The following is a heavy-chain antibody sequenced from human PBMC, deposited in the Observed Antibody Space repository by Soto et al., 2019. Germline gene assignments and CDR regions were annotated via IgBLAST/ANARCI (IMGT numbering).Heavy chain of an antibody. D-gene: IGHD6-13*01. CDR2: IYPGDSDT. Sequence: GEPLTISSKGSGYSFTSYWLGWVRQMPGKGLEWMGIIYPGDSDTRYSPSFQGQVTISADKSISTAYLQWSSLKASDTAMYYCARRPYSSSWYVDYWGQGTLVTVSS. CDR3: ARRPYSSSWYVDY. J-gene: IGHJ4*02. V-gene: IGHV5-51*01. CDR1: GYSFTSYW.